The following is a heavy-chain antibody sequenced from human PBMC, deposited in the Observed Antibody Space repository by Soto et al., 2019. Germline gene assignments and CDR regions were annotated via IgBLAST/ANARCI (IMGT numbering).Heavy chain of an antibody. D-gene: IGHD6-19*01. V-gene: IGHV1-8*01. CDR1: GNTFTDYD. CDR2: MNPSSGKT. J-gene: IGHJ4*02. Sequence: QVQLVQSGAEVKTPGASVKVSCKASGNTFTDYDINWVRQAPGQGLEWVGRMNPSSGKTDYAQNFQARVTMTRDTSISTAYLELSNLGYEDTAVFYCSTWGRDGWYTGFFWGQGTLVTVAS. CDR3: STWGRDGWYTGFF.